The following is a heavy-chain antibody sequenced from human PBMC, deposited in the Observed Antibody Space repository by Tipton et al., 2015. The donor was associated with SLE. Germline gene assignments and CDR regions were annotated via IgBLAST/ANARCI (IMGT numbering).Heavy chain of an antibody. CDR3: ARHPHYDFWSGPFDY. CDR1: GGSISSHY. V-gene: IGHV4-34*01. D-gene: IGHD3-3*01. CDR2: INHSGST. J-gene: IGHJ4*02. Sequence: TLSLTCTVSGGSISSHYWSWIRQPPGKGLEWIGEINHSGSTNYNPSLKSRVTLSVDTSKYQFSLKLSSVTAADTAVYYCARHPHYDFWSGPFDYWGQGTVVTVA.